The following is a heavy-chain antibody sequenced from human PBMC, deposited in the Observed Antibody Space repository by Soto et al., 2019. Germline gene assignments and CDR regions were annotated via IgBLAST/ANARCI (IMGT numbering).Heavy chain of an antibody. J-gene: IGHJ3*02. Sequence: AESLKISCKGSGYSFTSYWIGWVRQMPGKGLEWMGIIYPGDSDTRYSPSFQGQVTISADKSISTAYLQWSSLKASDTAMYYCARTSIFGVVLNAFDIWGQGTLVTVSS. V-gene: IGHV5-51*01. CDR2: IYPGDSDT. CDR1: GYSFTSYW. CDR3: ARTSIFGVVLNAFDI. D-gene: IGHD3-3*01.